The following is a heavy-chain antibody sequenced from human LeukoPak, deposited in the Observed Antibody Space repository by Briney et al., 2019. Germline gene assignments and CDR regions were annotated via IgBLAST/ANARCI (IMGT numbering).Heavy chain of an antibody. CDR1: GFTFSSYW. J-gene: IGHJ5*02. CDR3: VGDQVDNVGWLT. V-gene: IGHV3-7*01. CDR2: IKQDGSEK. D-gene: IGHD5-12*01. Sequence: GGSLRLSCAASGFTFSSYWMSWVRQAPGKGLEWVANIKQDGSEKNYVDSVKGRFTISRDNARTSLYLQMNSLRAEDTAVYYCVGDQVDNVGWLTWGQGTRVTVSS.